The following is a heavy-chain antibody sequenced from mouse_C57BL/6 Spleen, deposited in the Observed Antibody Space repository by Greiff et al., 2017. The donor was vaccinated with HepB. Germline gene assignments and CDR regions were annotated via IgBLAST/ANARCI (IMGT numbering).Heavy chain of an antibody. Sequence: VQLKQSGPELVKPGDSVKISCKASGYSFTGYFMNWVMQSHGKSLEWIGRINPYNGDTFYNQKFKGKATLTVDKSSSTAHMELRSLTSEDSAVYYCARGGNSGFAYWGQGTLVTVSA. D-gene: IGHD2-1*01. CDR1: GYSFTGYF. CDR2: INPYNGDT. V-gene: IGHV1-20*01. CDR3: ARGGNSGFAY. J-gene: IGHJ3*01.